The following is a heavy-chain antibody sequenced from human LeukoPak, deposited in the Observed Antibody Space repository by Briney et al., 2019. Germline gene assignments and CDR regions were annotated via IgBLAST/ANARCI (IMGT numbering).Heavy chain of an antibody. CDR3: AKDITPRYSSSWSSFDY. J-gene: IGHJ4*02. CDR1: GFTFDDYA. V-gene: IGHV3-9*01. D-gene: IGHD6-13*01. CDR2: ISWSSGSI. Sequence: GGSLRLSCAASGFTFDDYAIHWVRQAPGKGLEWVSGISWSSGSIGYADSVKGRFTISRDNAKNSLYLQMNSLRPEDTALYYCAKDITPRYSSSWSSFDYWGQGTLVTVSS.